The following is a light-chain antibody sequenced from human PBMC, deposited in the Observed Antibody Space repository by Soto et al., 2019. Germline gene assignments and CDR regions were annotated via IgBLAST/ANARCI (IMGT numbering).Light chain of an antibody. CDR2: EVT. CDR3: SSHTSGSNRG. V-gene: IGLV2-14*01. CDR1: SSDVGGYDY. Sequence: QSALTQPASVSGSPGQSIAISCTGTSSDVGGYDYVSWYQQQPDKAPKLMIYEVTKRPSGVSNRFSGSKSGNTASLTISGLQAEDEAEYYCSSHTSGSNRGFGTGTQVTGL. J-gene: IGLJ1*01.